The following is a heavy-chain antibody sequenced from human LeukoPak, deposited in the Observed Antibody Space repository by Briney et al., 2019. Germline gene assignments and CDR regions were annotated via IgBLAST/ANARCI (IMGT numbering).Heavy chain of an antibody. V-gene: IGHV3-30*03. Sequence: PGRSLRLSCAASGFTFSSYGMHWVRQAPGKGLEWVAVISYDGSNKYYADSVKGRFTISRDNAKNSLYLQMNCLRAEDTAVYYCARERGTDYDILTGYYRSGAFDIWGQGTMVTVSS. D-gene: IGHD3-9*01. CDR2: ISYDGSNK. CDR3: ARERGTDYDILTGYYRSGAFDI. J-gene: IGHJ3*02. CDR1: GFTFSSYG.